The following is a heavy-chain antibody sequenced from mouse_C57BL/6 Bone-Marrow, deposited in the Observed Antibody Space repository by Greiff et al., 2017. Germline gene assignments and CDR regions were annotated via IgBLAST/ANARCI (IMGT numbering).Heavy chain of an antibody. D-gene: IGHD3-2*02. V-gene: IGHV1-85*01. CDR3: ARDSSGYVNFDY. CDR2: IYPRDGRT. CDR1: GYTFTSYD. J-gene: IGHJ2*01. Sequence: VQLQQSGPELVKPGASVKLSCKASGYTFTSYDLHWVQQTPGPGLEWIGWIYPRDGRTKYNDKFKCKATLTVDTSSSTAYMELHSLTSEDSAVYVCARDSSGYVNFDYWGQGTTLTVSS.